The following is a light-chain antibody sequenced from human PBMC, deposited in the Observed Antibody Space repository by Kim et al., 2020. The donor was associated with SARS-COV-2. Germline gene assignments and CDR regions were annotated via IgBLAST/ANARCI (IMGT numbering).Light chain of an antibody. CDR1: ESISGW. CDR3: QQYGSYFRT. V-gene: IGKV1-5*01. Sequence: IQMTQSPSNLSASVGDRVTIPCRASESISGWVAWYQQKPGKAPNVLIFDASTLYNGVPSRFSGSGSGTEFTLTISSLQTDDVATYYCQQYGSYFRTFGQGTKVDIK. CDR2: DAS. J-gene: IGKJ1*01.